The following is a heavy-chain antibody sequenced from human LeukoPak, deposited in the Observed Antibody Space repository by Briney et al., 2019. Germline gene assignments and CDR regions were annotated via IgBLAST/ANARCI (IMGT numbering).Heavy chain of an antibody. J-gene: IGHJ4*02. D-gene: IGHD5-12*01. CDR2: IYYSGST. V-gene: IGHV4-59*01. Sequence: SETLSLTCTVSGGYISSYYWSWIRQPPGKGLEWFGYIYYSGSTNYNPSLKSRVTISVDTSKNQFSLKLSSVTAADTAVYYCARESGYDYLFDYWGQGTLVTVSS. CDR1: GGYISSYY. CDR3: ARESGYDYLFDY.